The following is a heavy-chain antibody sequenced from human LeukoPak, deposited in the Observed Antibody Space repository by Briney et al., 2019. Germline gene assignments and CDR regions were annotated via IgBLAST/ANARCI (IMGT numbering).Heavy chain of an antibody. V-gene: IGHV1-8*03. J-gene: IGHJ5*02. Sequence: ASVKVSCKASGYTFTSYDINWVRQATGQGLEWTGWMNPNSGNTGYAQKFQGRVTITRNTSISTAYMELSSLRSEDTAVYYCARSYQLLYHWFDPWGQGTLVTVSS. CDR3: ARSYQLLYHWFDP. CDR1: GYTFTSYD. D-gene: IGHD2-2*02. CDR2: MNPNSGNT.